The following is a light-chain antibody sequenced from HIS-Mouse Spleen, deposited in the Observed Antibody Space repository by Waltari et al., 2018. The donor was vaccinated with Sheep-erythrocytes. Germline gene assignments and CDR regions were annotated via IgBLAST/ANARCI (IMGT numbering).Light chain of an antibody. Sequence: SYELTQPPSVSVSPGQTASITCSGDKLGDKYACWYQQKPGQSPVLVIYQDSKRPSGNPARFSGSNSGNTATLPISGTKAMDEADYYCQAWDSSTGVVFGGGTKLTVL. V-gene: IGLV3-1*01. CDR1: KLGDKY. CDR3: QAWDSSTGVV. J-gene: IGLJ2*01. CDR2: QDS.